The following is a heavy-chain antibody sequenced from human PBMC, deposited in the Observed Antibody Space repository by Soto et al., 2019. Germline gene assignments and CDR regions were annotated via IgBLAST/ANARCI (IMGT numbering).Heavy chain of an antibody. CDR2: IIPILGIA. CDR1: GGTFSSYT. D-gene: IGHD1-1*01. Sequence: QVQLVQSGAEVKKPGSSVKVSCKASGGTFSSYTISWVRQAPGQGLEWMGRIIPILGIANYAQKFQGRVTITADKSTSTAYMELSSLRSEDTAVYYCARETKLEHGGYYYYYMDVWGKGTTVTVSS. CDR3: ARETKLEHGGYYYYYMDV. V-gene: IGHV1-69*08. J-gene: IGHJ6*03.